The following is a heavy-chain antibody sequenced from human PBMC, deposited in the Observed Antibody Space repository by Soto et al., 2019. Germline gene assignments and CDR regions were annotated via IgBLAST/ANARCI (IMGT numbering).Heavy chain of an antibody. D-gene: IGHD4-4*01. CDR1: GGSISSYY. CDR3: ARAADYSFLHYGMDV. V-gene: IGHV4-59*01. Sequence: SETLSLTCTVSGGSISSYYWSWIRQPPGKGLEWIGYIYYSGSTNYNPSLKSRVTISVDTSKNQFSLKLSSVTAADAAVYYCARAADYSFLHYGMDVWGQGTTVTVSS. J-gene: IGHJ6*02. CDR2: IYYSGST.